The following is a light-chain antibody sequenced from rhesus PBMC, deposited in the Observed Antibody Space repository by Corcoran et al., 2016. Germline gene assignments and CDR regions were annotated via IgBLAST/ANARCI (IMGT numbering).Light chain of an antibody. CDR1: QSLLDSEDGNTY. CDR3: MQALEFPLT. J-gene: IGKJ4*01. V-gene: IGKV2-104*02. Sequence: DIVMTQTPLSLPVTPGEPASISCRSSQSLLDSEDGNTYLDWYLQKPGQSPQLLIYEVSNRASGVPERFRCSGSDTDLPLKSSRGEAGDVGVYYCMQALEFPLTFGGGTKVEIK. CDR2: EVS.